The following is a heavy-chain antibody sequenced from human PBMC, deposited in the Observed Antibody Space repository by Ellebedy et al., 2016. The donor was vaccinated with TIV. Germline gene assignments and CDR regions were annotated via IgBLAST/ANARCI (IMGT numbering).Heavy chain of an antibody. CDR3: ARLYGSGSPDDY. Sequence: MPSETLSLTCTASGGSINSDYWSWIRQPPGKGLEWIGYFYYNGNTRYNPSPEGRVTISVDTSKNQFSLRLSSVTAADTAVYYCARLYGSGSPDDYWGQGTLVTVSS. D-gene: IGHD3-10*01. CDR1: GGSINSDY. V-gene: IGHV4-59*08. CDR2: FYYNGNT. J-gene: IGHJ4*02.